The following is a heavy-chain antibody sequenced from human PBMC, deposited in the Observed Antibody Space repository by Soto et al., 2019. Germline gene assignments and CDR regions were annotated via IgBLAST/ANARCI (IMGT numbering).Heavy chain of an antibody. V-gene: IGHV2-5*02. CDR3: AHGTEKFDP. CDR1: GFSLSTSGVG. CDR2: IYWDDDK. J-gene: IGHJ5*02. Sequence: QITLKESGPTLVKPTQTLTLTCTFSGFSLSTSGVGVGWIRQPPGKALEWLALIYWDDDKRYSPSLKSRLTITKDTSNNQVALTMANLDPVDTATYYCAHGTEKFDPWGQGTLVTVSS.